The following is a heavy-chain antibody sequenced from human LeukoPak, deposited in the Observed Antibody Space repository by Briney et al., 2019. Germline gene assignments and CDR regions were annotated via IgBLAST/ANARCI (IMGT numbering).Heavy chain of an antibody. CDR2: ISGSGGST. Sequence: PGGSLRLSCAASGFTFSSYAMSWVRQAPGKGLEWVSAISGSGGSTYYADSVKGRFTISRDNSKNTLYLQMNSLRAEDTAVYYCAKDLYAAIFGVASPFDYWGQGTLVTVSS. CDR1: GFTFSSYA. V-gene: IGHV3-23*01. CDR3: AKDLYAAIFGVASPFDY. J-gene: IGHJ4*02. D-gene: IGHD3-3*01.